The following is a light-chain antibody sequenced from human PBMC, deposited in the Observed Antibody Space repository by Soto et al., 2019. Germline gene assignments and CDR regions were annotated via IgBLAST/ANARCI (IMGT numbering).Light chain of an antibody. CDR3: QQYRYLPFT. CDR2: DAS. CDR1: QDINNY. Sequence: DIQMTQSPSSLSASVGDRVTITCQASQDINNYLNWYQQKPGKAPKLLIYDASNLETGVPSRFTGSGSGTDFTFTISSLQPEDIATYYCQQYRYLPFTFGPGTKVDVK. J-gene: IGKJ3*01. V-gene: IGKV1-33*01.